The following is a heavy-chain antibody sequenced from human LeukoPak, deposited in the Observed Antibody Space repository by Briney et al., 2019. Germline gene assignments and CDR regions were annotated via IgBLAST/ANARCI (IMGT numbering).Heavy chain of an antibody. V-gene: IGHV4-4*07. CDR3: AGDKAATGTYNWFVR. CDR1: GGSISTYY. J-gene: IGHJ5*02. CDR2: IYPSGST. Sequence: SETLSLTCTVSGGSISTYYWSWIRQPAGKGLEWIGRIYPSGSTNYNPSLKSRVTMSVDTSKNQFSLKLSSVTAADTAVYYCAGDKAATGTYNWFVRWGQGTLVSVSS. D-gene: IGHD4-17*01.